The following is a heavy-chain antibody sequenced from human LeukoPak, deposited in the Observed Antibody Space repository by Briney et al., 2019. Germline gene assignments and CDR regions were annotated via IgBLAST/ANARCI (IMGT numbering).Heavy chain of an antibody. J-gene: IGHJ4*02. V-gene: IGHV4-59*01. D-gene: IGHD1-26*01. CDR3: AGERDLGEDFDY. CDR2: IYYSGST. Sequence: SETLSLTCTVSGGSISTYYWSWIRQPPGKGLEWIGYIYYSGSTNYNPSLKSRVTISVDTSKNQFSLKLSSVTAADTAVYYCAGERDLGEDFDYWGQGTLVTVSS. CDR1: GGSISTYY.